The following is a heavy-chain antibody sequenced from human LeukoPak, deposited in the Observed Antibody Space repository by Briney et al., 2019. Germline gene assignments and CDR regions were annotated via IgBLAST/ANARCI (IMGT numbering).Heavy chain of an antibody. V-gene: IGHV4-4*09. CDR3: ARHGYYYYYMDV. Sequence: SETLSLTCTVSGGSISSYYWSWIRQPPGKGLEWIGYIYTSGSTNYNPSLKSRVTISVDTSKNQFSLKLSSVTVADTAVYYCARHGYYYYYMDVWGKGTTVTVSS. CDR1: GGSISSYY. CDR2: IYTSGST. J-gene: IGHJ6*03.